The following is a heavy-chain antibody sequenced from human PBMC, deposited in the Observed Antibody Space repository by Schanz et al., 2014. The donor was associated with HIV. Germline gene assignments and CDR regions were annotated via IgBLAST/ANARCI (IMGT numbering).Heavy chain of an antibody. Sequence: QVQLVESGGGVVQPGRSLRLSCAASGFTFNSYGMHWVRQAPGKGLEWVSVISYDGRNKLYADSVKGRLTISRDNAKNTLYLQMNSLRAEDTAVYYCARDRLHPGNGMDVWGQGTTVTVSS. J-gene: IGHJ6*02. CDR2: ISYDGRNK. V-gene: IGHV3-33*05. CDR1: GFTFNSYG. CDR3: ARDRLHPGNGMDV. D-gene: IGHD4-4*01.